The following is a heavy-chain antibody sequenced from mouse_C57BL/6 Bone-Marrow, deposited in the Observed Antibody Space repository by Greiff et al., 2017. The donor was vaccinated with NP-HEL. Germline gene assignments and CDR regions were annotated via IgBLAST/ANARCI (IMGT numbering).Heavy chain of an antibody. D-gene: IGHD1-1*01. V-gene: IGHV1-64*01. CDR3: ARKITTVVAKGLGAMDY. Sequence: QVQLQQSGAELVKPGASVKLSCKASGYTFTSYWMHWVKQRPGQGLEWIGMIHPNSGSTNYNEKFKSKATLSVDKSSSTAYMQLSSLTSEDSAVYYCARKITTVVAKGLGAMDYWGQGTSVTVSS. CDR2: IHPNSGST. CDR1: GYTFTSYW. J-gene: IGHJ4*01.